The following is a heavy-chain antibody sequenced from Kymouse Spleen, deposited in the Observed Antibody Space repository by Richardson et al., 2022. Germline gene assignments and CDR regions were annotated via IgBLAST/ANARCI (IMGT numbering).Heavy chain of an antibody. V-gene: IGHV4-34*01. CDR3: ARR*QLASTGSTP. J-gene: IGHJ5*02. D-gene: IGHD6-6*01. CDR2: INHSGST. Sequence: QVQLQQWGAGLLKPSETLSLTCAVYGGSFSGYYWSWIRQPPGKGLEWIGEINHSGSTNYNPSLKSRVTISVDTSKNQFSLKLSSVTAADTAVYYCARR*QLASTGSTPGAREPWSPSPQ. CDR1: GGSFSGYY.